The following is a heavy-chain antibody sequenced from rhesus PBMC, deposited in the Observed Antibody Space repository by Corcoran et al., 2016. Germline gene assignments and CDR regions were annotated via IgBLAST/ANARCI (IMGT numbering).Heavy chain of an antibody. J-gene: IGHJ4*01. Sequence: QVKLQQWGEGLVKPSETLSLTCAVYGGSTSGYYYWSWIRQAPGKGLEWIGNIDGASASTNYNPSLKNRVAISKDPSKNQFSLRLTSVTAADTAVYYCARSWERYSGYMAYWGQGVLVTVSS. D-gene: IGHD5-24*01. CDR1: GGSTSGYYY. CDR2: IDGASAST. CDR3: ARSWERYSGYMAY. V-gene: IGHV4-73*01.